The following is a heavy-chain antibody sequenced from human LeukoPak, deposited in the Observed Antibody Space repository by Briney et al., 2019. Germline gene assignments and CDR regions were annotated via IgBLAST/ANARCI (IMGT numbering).Heavy chain of an antibody. CDR2: TFPGDSDT. D-gene: IGHD3-10*01. CDR1: GYTFTSNYW. Sequence: GESLKISCKGSGYTFTSNYWIAWVRQMPGKGLEWMGITFPGDSDTRHSPSFQGQVTISADKSISTAYLQWSSLKASDTAMYYCARSYGSGSFDAFDIWGPGTMVTVSS. CDR3: ARSYGSGSFDAFDI. J-gene: IGHJ3*02. V-gene: IGHV5-51*01.